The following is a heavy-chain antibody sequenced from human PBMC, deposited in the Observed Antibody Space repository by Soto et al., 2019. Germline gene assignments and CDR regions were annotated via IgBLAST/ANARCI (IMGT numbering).Heavy chain of an antibody. D-gene: IGHD4-17*01. J-gene: IGHJ3*02. V-gene: IGHV4-30-2*01. CDR3: GRGDYANAFDI. CDR2: IYHSGST. CDR1: GGSISSGGYS. Sequence: TLSLTCAVSGGSISSGGYSWNWIRQPPGKGLEWIGNIYHSGSTYYNASLKSRVTISVDRSKNQFSLKLSSVTAADTAVYYCGRGDYANAFDIWGQGTMVTVSS.